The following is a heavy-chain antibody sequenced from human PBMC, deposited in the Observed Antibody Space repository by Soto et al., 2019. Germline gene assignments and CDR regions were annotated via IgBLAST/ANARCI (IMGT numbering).Heavy chain of an antibody. Sequence: GGSPRLSCAASGFTFSSYAMHWVRQAPGKGLEWVAVISYDGSNKYYADSVKGRFTISRDNSKNTLYLQMNSLRAEDTAVYYCARGLPIAARHTGNWFDPWGQGTLVTVSS. CDR1: GFTFSSYA. J-gene: IGHJ5*02. D-gene: IGHD6-6*01. CDR3: ARGLPIAARHTGNWFDP. V-gene: IGHV3-30-3*01. CDR2: ISYDGSNK.